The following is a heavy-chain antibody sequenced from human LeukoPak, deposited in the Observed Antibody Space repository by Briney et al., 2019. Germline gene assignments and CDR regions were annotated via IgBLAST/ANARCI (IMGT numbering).Heavy chain of an antibody. CDR2: IKHDGSGM. CDR3: ARVEFGEYNYYFDS. D-gene: IGHD3-10*01. CDR1: EFTLSYFW. Sequence: GGSLRLSCTTSEFTLSYFWMSWVRQAPGKGLEWVANIKHDGSGMSYVDSVKGRFTISRDNAKDSLYLQMNSLRAEDTAIYYCARVEFGEYNYYFDSWGQGTLVTVS. V-gene: IGHV3-7*01. J-gene: IGHJ4*02.